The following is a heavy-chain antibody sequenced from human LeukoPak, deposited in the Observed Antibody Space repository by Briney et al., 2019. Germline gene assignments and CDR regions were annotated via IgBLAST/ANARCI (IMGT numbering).Heavy chain of an antibody. CDR3: ARALSDAVSVGWFDP. CDR1: GYTFTGYY. CDR2: ISAYNGNT. Sequence: GASVKVSCKASGYTFTGYYMHWVRQAPGQGLEWMGWISAYNGNTNYAQKLQGRVTMTTDTSTSTAYMELRSLRSDDTAVYYCARALSDAVSVGWFDPWGQGTLVTVSS. J-gene: IGHJ5*02. V-gene: IGHV1-18*04. D-gene: IGHD5/OR15-5a*01.